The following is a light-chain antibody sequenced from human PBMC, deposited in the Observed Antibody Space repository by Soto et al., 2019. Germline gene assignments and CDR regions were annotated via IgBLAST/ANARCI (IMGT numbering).Light chain of an antibody. CDR3: QQYGSSPLT. CDR1: QSVSSSY. CDR2: RAS. V-gene: IGKV3-20*01. Sequence: MTQSRDTPSLSPSVLSSVSCRARQSVSSSYLAWYQQKPGQAPKVLIYRASIRATGIPDRFTGSGSGTDFTLTISRLEPEDFAVYYCQQYGSSPLTFGGGTKVDIK. J-gene: IGKJ4*01.